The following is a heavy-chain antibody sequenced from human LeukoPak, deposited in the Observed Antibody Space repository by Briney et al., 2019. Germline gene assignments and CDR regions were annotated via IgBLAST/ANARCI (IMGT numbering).Heavy chain of an antibody. D-gene: IGHD6-13*01. CDR3: AKHLGAAAGPTDYYYYMDV. J-gene: IGHJ6*03. V-gene: IGHV3-23*01. Sequence: PGGSLRLSCAASGFTFSSYAMNWVRQAPGKGLEWVSAISGSGGSTYYADSVKGRFTISRDNSKNTLYLQMNSLRPEDTAVYYCAKHLGAAAGPTDYYYYMDVWGKGTTVTVSS. CDR1: GFTFSSYA. CDR2: ISGSGGST.